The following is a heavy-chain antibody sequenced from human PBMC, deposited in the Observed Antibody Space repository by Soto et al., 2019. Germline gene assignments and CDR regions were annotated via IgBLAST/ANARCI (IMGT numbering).Heavy chain of an antibody. CDR2: IYYSGST. CDR3: ARPRRGYSGYDHYYFDY. Sequence: KTSETLSLPCPVSGCSISSSSYYWGWIRQPPGKGLEWIGSIYYSGSTYYNPSLKSRVTISVDTSKNQFSLKLSSVTAADTAVYYCARPRRGYSGYDHYYFDYWGQGTLVTVSS. CDR1: GCSISSSSYY. D-gene: IGHD5-12*01. V-gene: IGHV4-39*01. J-gene: IGHJ4*02.